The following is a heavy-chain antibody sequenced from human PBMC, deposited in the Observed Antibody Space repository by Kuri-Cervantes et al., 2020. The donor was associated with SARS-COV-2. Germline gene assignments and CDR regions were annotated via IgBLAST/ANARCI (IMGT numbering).Heavy chain of an antibody. V-gene: IGHV1-69*13. CDR3: AREAVRGVIHY. J-gene: IGHJ4*02. Sequence: SVKVSCKASGYIFTSYGISWVRQAPGQGLEWMGGIIPIFGTANYAQKFQGRVTITADESTSTAYMELSSLRSEDTAVYYCAREAVRGVIHYWGQGTLVTVSS. CDR2: IIPIFGTA. CDR1: GYIFTSYG. D-gene: IGHD3-10*01.